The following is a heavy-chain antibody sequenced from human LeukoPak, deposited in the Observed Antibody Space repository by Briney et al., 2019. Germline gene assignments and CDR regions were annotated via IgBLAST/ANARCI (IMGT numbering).Heavy chain of an antibody. CDR1: GGSISSSSYY. Sequence: SETLSLTCTVSGGSISSSSYYWGWIRQPPGKGLEWIGSIYYSGSTYYNPSLKSRVTISVDTSKSQFSLNLISVTAADTAVYYCAHDTSGYYSPFGYWGQGTLVTVSS. CDR2: IYYSGST. J-gene: IGHJ4*02. CDR3: AHDTSGYYSPFGY. D-gene: IGHD3-22*01. V-gene: IGHV4-39*07.